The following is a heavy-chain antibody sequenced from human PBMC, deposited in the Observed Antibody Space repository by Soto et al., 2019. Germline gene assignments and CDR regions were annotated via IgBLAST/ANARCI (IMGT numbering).Heavy chain of an antibody. CDR3: ARSVVSSTRFDP. V-gene: IGHV3-11*06. CDR2: ISSGTSYT. J-gene: IGHJ5*02. D-gene: IGHD6-13*01. Sequence: QVQLVESGGDLVRPGESLRLSCAASGFTFSDSSMNWIRQAPGKGLEWVSYISSGTSYTNYADSVKGRFTISRDNAKNSLFLHMNSLRAEDTAVYYCARSVVSSTRFDPWGQGTLVTVSS. CDR1: GFTFSDSS.